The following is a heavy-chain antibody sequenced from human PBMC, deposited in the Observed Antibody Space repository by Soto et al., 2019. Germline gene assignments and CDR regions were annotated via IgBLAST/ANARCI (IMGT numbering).Heavy chain of an antibody. V-gene: IGHV1-69*06. CDR2: IIPIFGTA. Sequence: ASVKVSCKASGGTFSSYAISWVRQAPGQGLEWMGGIIPIFGTANYAQKFQGRVTITADKSTSTAYMELSSLRSEDTAVYYCARDSLSYGPYYYYYGMDVWGQGTTVTVSS. J-gene: IGHJ6*02. CDR1: GGTFSSYA. D-gene: IGHD5-18*01. CDR3: ARDSLSYGPYYYYYGMDV.